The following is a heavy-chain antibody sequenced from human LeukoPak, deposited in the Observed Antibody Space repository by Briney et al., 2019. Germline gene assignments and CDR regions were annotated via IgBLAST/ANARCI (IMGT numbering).Heavy chain of an antibody. CDR1: GYTFTSYG. J-gene: IGHJ6*02. V-gene: IGHV1-18*01. Sequence: GASVKVSCKASGYTFTSYGISWVRQAPGQGLEWTGWISAYNGNTNYAQKLQGRVTMTTDTSTSTAYMELRSLRSDDTAVYYCARDPPVVVPAANYGMDVWGQGTTVTVSS. D-gene: IGHD2-2*01. CDR2: ISAYNGNT. CDR3: ARDPPVVVPAANYGMDV.